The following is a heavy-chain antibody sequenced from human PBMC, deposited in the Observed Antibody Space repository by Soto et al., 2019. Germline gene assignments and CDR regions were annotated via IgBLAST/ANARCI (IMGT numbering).Heavy chain of an antibody. CDR3: ARRGTNSPFDY. CDR1: GGSFSGYY. V-gene: IGHV4-34*01. Sequence: SETLSLTCAVYGGSFSGYYWSWIRQPPGKGLEWIGEINHSGSANYNPSLKSRVTISLDTSKNQFSLKLNSVTATDAAVYYCARRGTNSPFDYWGQGTLVTVSS. CDR2: INHSGSA. D-gene: IGHD2-8*01. J-gene: IGHJ4*02.